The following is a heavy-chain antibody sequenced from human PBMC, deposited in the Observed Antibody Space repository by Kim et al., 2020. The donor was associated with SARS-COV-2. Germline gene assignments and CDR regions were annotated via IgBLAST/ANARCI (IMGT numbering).Heavy chain of an antibody. CDR3: ARVMSRGAGVVDY. D-gene: IGHD2-8*01. Sequence: SVKVSCKASGGTFSSYAISWVRQAPGQGLEWMGRIIPILGIANYAQKFQGRVTITADKSTSTAYMELSSLRSEDTAVYYCARVMSRGAGVVDYWGQGTLVTVSS. J-gene: IGHJ4*02. CDR2: IIPILGIA. CDR1: GGTFSSYA. V-gene: IGHV1-69*04.